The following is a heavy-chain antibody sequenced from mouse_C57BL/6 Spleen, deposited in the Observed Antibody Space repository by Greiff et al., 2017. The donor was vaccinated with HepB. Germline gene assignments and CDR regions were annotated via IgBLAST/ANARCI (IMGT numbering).Heavy chain of an antibody. V-gene: IGHV1-55*01. J-gene: IGHJ2*01. Sequence: QVQLQQPGAELVKPGASVKMSCKASGYTFTSYWITWVKQRPGQGLEWIGDIYPGSGSTNYNEKFKSKATLTVDTSSSTAYMQLSSLTSEDSSVYYCARSGGYSNYEGFDYWGQGTTLTVSS. D-gene: IGHD2-5*01. CDR2: IYPGSGST. CDR3: ARSGGYSNYEGFDY. CDR1: GYTFTSYW.